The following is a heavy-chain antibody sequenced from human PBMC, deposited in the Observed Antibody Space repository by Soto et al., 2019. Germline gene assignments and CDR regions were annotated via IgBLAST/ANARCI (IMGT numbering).Heavy chain of an antibody. CDR3: AKDRRGHSNYVHRPYYYYYGMDV. Sequence: QVQLVESGGGVVQPGRSLRLSCAASGFTFSSYGMHWVRQAPGKGLEWVAVISYDGSNKYYADSVKGRFTISRDNSKNTLYLQMNSLRAEDTAVYYCAKDRRGHSNYVHRPYYYYYGMDVWGQGTTVTVSS. V-gene: IGHV3-30*18. CDR2: ISYDGSNK. D-gene: IGHD4-4*01. J-gene: IGHJ6*02. CDR1: GFTFSSYG.